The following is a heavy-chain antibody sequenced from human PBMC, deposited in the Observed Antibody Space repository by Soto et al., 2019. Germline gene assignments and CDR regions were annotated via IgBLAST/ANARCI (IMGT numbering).Heavy chain of an antibody. CDR2: ISGSGGST. Sequence: GGSLRLSCAASGFTFSSYAMSWVRQAPGKGLEWVSAISGSGGSTYYADSVKGRFTISRDNSKNTLYLQMNSLRAEDTAVYYCAKQPYSGPTYMTAFDYWGQGTLVTVSS. CDR3: AKQPYSGPTYMTAFDY. D-gene: IGHD5-12*01. J-gene: IGHJ4*02. V-gene: IGHV3-23*01. CDR1: GFTFSSYA.